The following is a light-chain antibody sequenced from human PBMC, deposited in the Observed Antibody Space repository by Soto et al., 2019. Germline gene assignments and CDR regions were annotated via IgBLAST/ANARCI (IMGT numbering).Light chain of an antibody. CDR3: QQRSNWPQGT. CDR2: DAS. J-gene: IGKJ3*01. CDR1: QSVSTY. V-gene: IGKV3-11*01. Sequence: EIVLTQSPATLSLSPGERATLSCRASQSVSTYLAWYQQKPGQAPRLLIYDASNRATGIPARFSGRGSGTDFTLTIGSLEPEDFAVYYCQQRSNWPQGTFSPGTKVDIK.